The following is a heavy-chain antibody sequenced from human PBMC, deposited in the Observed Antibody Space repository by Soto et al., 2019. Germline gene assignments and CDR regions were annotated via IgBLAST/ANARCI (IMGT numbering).Heavy chain of an antibody. Sequence: VQLVQSGAEVKKPGASVRISCTASGISYTTYAIHWVRQAPGQGLEWMGWINAGNGDTRYSQRFQGRVTLTRDTSATTTYRDLSSLRSEDTSIYYCARAISGYVTWGQGTLVTVSS. CDR2: INAGNGDT. CDR3: ARAISGYVT. J-gene: IGHJ4*02. V-gene: IGHV1-3*01. D-gene: IGHD5-12*01. CDR1: GISYTTYA.